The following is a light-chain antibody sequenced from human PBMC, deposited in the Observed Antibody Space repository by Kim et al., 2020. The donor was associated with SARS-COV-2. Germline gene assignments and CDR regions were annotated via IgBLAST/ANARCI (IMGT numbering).Light chain of an antibody. CDR2: GAS. CDR1: QSVSSSY. V-gene: IGKV3-20*01. J-gene: IGKJ1*01. Sequence: WSPGDRATLTCRASQSVSSSYLAWYQQKPGQAPRLLIYGASSRATGIPDRFSGSGSGTDFTLTISRLEPEDFAVYYCQQYGSSRTFGQGTKVEIK. CDR3: QQYGSSRT.